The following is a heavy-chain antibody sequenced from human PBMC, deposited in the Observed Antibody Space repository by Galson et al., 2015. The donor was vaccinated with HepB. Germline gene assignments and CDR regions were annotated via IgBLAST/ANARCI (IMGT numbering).Heavy chain of an antibody. V-gene: IGHV1-18*01. CDR2: INPYNGNI. CDR3: ARGGKATIGGPTFDY. J-gene: IGHJ4*02. CDR1: RYTFTRFG. D-gene: IGHD5-24*01. Sequence: SVKVSCKAYRYTFTRFGINWVRQAPGQGLEWMGWINPYNGNIKYAQKVQGRVTLTTDTSTSTAYMELRSLRSDDTAMYYCARGGKATIGGPTFDYWGQGTLVTVSS.